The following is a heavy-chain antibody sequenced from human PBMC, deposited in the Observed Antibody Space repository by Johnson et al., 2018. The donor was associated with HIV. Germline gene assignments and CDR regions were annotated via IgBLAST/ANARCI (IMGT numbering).Heavy chain of an antibody. Sequence: VQLVESGGGVVQPGRSLRLSCTASGFTFGDYAMSWVRQAPGKGLEWVGFIRSKAYGGTTEYAASVKGRFTISRDDSKSIAYMQMKSLKTEDTAMYYCTTGHYYDSSGDAFDIWGQGTMVTVSS. CDR2: IRSKAYGGTT. D-gene: IGHD3-22*01. CDR1: GFTFGDYA. J-gene: IGHJ3*02. V-gene: IGHV3-49*04. CDR3: TTGHYYDSSGDAFDI.